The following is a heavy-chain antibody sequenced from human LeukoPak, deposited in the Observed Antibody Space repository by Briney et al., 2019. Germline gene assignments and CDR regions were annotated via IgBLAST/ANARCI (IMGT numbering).Heavy chain of an antibody. D-gene: IGHD3-10*01. V-gene: IGHV3-23*01. CDR1: GVTFSKYA. CDR2: ISGSGDST. Sequence: PGGSLRLSCAASGVTFSKYAMNWVRQAPGKGLECVSAISGSGDSTYHADSVKGRFSISRDNSKNTLYLQMSSLRAEDTAVYYCAKEIRGSGLFDYWGQGTLVTVSS. J-gene: IGHJ4*02. CDR3: AKEIRGSGLFDY.